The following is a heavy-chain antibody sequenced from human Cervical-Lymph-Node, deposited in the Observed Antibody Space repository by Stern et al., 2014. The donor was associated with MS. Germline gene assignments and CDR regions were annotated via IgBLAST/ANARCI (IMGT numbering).Heavy chain of an antibody. V-gene: IGHV4-61*02. D-gene: IGHD1-7*01. CDR2: IYASGSA. CDR3: ARAYWNCLDY. CDR1: GGSISSPSYY. Sequence: QVQLQESGPGLLKPSQTLSLTCTVSGGSISSPSYYWSWIRQPAGKGLEWIGRIYASGSASYHPSLKSRVTISIDTSKNQFPLNLTSVTAADTAVYYCARAYWNCLDYWGQGSLVTVSS. J-gene: IGHJ4*02.